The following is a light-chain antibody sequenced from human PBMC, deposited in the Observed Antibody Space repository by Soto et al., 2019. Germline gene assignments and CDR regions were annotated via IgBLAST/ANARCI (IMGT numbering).Light chain of an antibody. J-gene: IGLJ1*01. CDR3: CLYVGATTYV. V-gene: IGLV2-14*01. CDR1: SSDVGNYNY. CDR2: EVS. Sequence: QSALTQPASVSGSPGQSITISCTGTSSDVGNYNYVSWYRQHPGKAPKLMIYEVSNRPSGFSNRFSGSKSGNTASLTISGLQTDDEADYYCCLYVGATTYVFGTGTKVTVL.